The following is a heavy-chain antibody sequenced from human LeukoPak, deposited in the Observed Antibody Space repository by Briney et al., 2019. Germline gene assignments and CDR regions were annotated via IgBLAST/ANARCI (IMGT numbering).Heavy chain of an antibody. V-gene: IGHV5-51*01. Sequence: GESLKISCKTSGYSFVSHWIVWVRQMPGKGLEWLGIIYPGDSDTRYSPSFQGQVTISADKSISTAYLQWSSLKASDTAMYYCARTYYYDSSGYFGAFDIWGQGTMVTVSS. CDR3: ARTYYYDSSGYFGAFDI. CDR1: GYSFVSHW. D-gene: IGHD3-22*01. CDR2: IYPGDSDT. J-gene: IGHJ3*02.